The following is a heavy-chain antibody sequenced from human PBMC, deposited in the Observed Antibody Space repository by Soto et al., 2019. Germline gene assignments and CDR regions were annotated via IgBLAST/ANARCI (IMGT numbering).Heavy chain of an antibody. CDR3: AREIYYSSGGGGFYYYYGMDV. V-gene: IGHV2-70*01. J-gene: IGHJ6*02. Sequence: SGPTLVNPTQTLTLTCTFSGFSLSTSGMCVSWIRQPPGKALEWLALIDWDDDKYYSTSLKTRLTISKDTSKNQVVLTMTNLDPFDTPTYYCAREIYYSSGGGGFYYYYGMDVWGQVTTVPVSS. CDR1: GFSLSTSGMC. CDR2: IDWDDDK. D-gene: IGHD3-22*01.